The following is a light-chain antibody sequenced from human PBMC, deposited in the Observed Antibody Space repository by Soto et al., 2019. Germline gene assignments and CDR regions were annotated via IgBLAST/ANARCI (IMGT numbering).Light chain of an antibody. Sequence: QSVLTQPPSASGTPGQTVTISCSGSSSNIGLNDVHWYRQLSGTAPQILIYDTNQQATGVPDRFSGSRSGTSASLAIHGLQSEDEADYHCAAWDDSLNGPVFGGGTKLIVL. CDR1: SSNIGLND. V-gene: IGLV1-44*01. J-gene: IGLJ2*01. CDR2: DTN. CDR3: AAWDDSLNGPV.